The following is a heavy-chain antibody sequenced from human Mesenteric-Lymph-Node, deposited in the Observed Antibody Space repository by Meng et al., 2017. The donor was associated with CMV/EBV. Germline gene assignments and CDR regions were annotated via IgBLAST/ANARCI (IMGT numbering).Heavy chain of an antibody. Sequence: LTCTVSCGSVSSGSYYWSWIRQPPGKGLEWIVYIYYSGSTNYNPSLKSRVTISVDTSKNQFSLKLSSVTAADTAVYYCARVSGRFDPWGQGTLVTVSS. CDR1: CGSVSSGSYY. V-gene: IGHV4-61*01. J-gene: IGHJ5*02. CDR2: IYYSGST. D-gene: IGHD6-25*01. CDR3: ARVSGRFDP.